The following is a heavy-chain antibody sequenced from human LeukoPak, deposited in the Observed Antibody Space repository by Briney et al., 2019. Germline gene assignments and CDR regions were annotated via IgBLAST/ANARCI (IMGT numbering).Heavy chain of an antibody. V-gene: IGHV1-18*04. Sequence: GASVKVSCKASGYTFTSYGISWVRQAPGQGLEWMGWISAYNGNTNYAQKLQGRVTMTTDTSTSTAYMELRSLRSGGTAVYYCARDVGSDAVADWFDPWGQGTLVTVSS. D-gene: IGHD6-19*01. CDR3: ARDVGSDAVADWFDP. CDR1: GYTFTSYG. CDR2: ISAYNGNT. J-gene: IGHJ5*02.